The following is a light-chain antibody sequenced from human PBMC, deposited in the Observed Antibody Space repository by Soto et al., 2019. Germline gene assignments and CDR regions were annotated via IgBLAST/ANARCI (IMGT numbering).Light chain of an antibody. CDR3: SSYASGSTRV. V-gene: IGLV2-23*01. CDR2: GDT. CDR1: STDVGSYNL. J-gene: IGLJ3*02. Sequence: QSVLTQPASVSGSPGQSITISCTGTSTDVGSYNLVSWCQQHPGKAPKLMIYGDTERPSGVSIRFSGSKSGNTASLTISGLRAEDEADYYCSSYASGSTRVFGGGTKLTVL.